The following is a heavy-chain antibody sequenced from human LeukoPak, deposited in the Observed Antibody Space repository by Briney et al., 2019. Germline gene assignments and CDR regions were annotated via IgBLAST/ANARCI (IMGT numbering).Heavy chain of an antibody. V-gene: IGHV3-23*01. J-gene: IGHJ3*02. D-gene: IGHD2-2*01. Sequence: GGSLRLSCAASGFTFSSYAMHWVRQAPGKGLEWVSAISGSGGSTYYADSVKGRFTISRDNSRNTLYLQMNSLRAEDTAVYYCAKDLGDQINEYCSSTSCSFAFDIWGQGTMVTVSS. CDR1: GFTFSSYA. CDR3: AKDLGDQINEYCSSTSCSFAFDI. CDR2: ISGSGGST.